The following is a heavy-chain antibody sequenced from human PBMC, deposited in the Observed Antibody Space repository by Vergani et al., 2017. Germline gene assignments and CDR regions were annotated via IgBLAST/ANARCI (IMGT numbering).Heavy chain of an antibody. CDR1: GFTLEPNW. J-gene: IGHJ6*02. CDR3: ARDRVDIVATTTYYYYYYGMDV. CDR2: IKQDGSEK. V-gene: IGHV3-7*03. D-gene: IGHD5-12*01. Sequence: EVQLVESGGGLVQPGGSLRLSCTASGFTLEPNWMSWVRQAPGKGLEWVANIKQDGSEKYYVDYVKGRFTIARDNSKNTLYLQMNSLRAEVTAVYYCARDRVDIVATTTYYYYYYGMDVWGQGTTVTVSS.